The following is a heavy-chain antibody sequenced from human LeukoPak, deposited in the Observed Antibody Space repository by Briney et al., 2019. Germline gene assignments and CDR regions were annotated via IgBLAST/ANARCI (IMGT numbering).Heavy chain of an antibody. CDR1: GGTFSSYT. J-gene: IGHJ4*02. CDR2: IIPILGIA. V-gene: IGHV1-69*04. Sequence: SVKVSCKASGGTFSSYTISWVRQAPGQGLEWMERIIPILGIANYAQKFQGRVTITADKSTSTAYMELSSLRSEDTAVYYCARDAGSYVDYWGQGTLVTVSS. CDR3: ARDAGSYVDY.